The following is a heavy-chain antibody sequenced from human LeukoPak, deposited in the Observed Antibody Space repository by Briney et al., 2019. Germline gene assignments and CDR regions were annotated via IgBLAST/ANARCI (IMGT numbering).Heavy chain of an antibody. CDR1: GLTFSSFG. Sequence: GGSLRLSCIASGLTFSSFGMHWVRQAPSKGLEWVAFIRHHGRNESYADSVRGRFTISRDNAQNSLYLQMNSLRAEDTAVYYCARSLGYCSGGSCYPFDYWGQGTLVTVSS. CDR3: ARSLGYCSGGSCYPFDY. V-gene: IGHV3-30*02. D-gene: IGHD2-15*01. CDR2: IRHHGRNE. J-gene: IGHJ4*02.